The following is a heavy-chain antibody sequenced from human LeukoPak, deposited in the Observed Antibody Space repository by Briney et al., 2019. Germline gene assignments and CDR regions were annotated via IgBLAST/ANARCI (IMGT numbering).Heavy chain of an antibody. CDR2: IYYSGST. CDR1: GGSISSSSYY. Sequence: SETLSLTCTVSGGSISSSSYYWGWIRQPPGKGLEWIGSIYYSGSTYYNPSLKSRVTISVDTSKNQFSLKLSSVTAADTAVYYCARGQYSSGWYFVFWGQGTLVTVSS. CDR3: ARGQYSSGWYFVF. D-gene: IGHD6-19*01. J-gene: IGHJ4*02. V-gene: IGHV4-39*07.